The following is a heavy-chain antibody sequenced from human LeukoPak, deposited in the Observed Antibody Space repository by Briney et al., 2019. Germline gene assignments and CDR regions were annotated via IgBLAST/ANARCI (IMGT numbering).Heavy chain of an antibody. Sequence: PGESLKISCKGSEYSFTSYWIGWVRQLPGKGLEWMGIIYPGDSDTRYSPSFQGQVTISADKSISTAYLQWSSLKASDTAMYYCARASGSGITMVRGVIINSYYYGMDVWGQGTTVTVSS. CDR1: EYSFTSYW. CDR3: ARASGSGITMVRGVIINSYYYGMDV. D-gene: IGHD3-10*01. V-gene: IGHV5-51*01. J-gene: IGHJ6*02. CDR2: IYPGDSDT.